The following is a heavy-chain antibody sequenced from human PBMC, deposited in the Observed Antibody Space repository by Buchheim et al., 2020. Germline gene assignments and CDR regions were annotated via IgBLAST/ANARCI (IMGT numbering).Heavy chain of an antibody. CDR1: GFTFSSYS. V-gene: IGHV3-48*04. D-gene: IGHD3-9*01. CDR3: ARERYYDILTGYYLPYYYYGMDV. Sequence: EVQLVESGGGLVQPGGSLRLSCAASGFTFSSYSMNWVRQAPGKGLEWVSYISSSSSTIYYADSVKGRFTISRDNAKNSLHLQMNSLRAEDTAVYYCARERYYDILTGYYLPYYYYGMDVWGQGTT. CDR2: ISSSSSTI. J-gene: IGHJ6*02.